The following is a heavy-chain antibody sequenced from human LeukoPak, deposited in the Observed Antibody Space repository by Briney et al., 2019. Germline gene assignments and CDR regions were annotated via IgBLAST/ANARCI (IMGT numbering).Heavy chain of an antibody. CDR3: ARSISSYYYYMDV. Sequence: SETLSLTCAVYGGSFSGYYWSWIRQPPGKGLEWIGEINHSGSTNYNPSLKSRVTISVDTSKNQFSLKLSSVIAADTAVFYCARSISSYYYYMDVWGKGTTVTVSS. D-gene: IGHD6-6*01. J-gene: IGHJ6*03. CDR1: GGSFSGYY. V-gene: IGHV4-34*01. CDR2: INHSGST.